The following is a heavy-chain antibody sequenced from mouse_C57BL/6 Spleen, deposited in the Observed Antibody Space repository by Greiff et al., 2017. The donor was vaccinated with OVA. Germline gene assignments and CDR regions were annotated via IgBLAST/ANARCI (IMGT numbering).Heavy chain of an antibody. V-gene: IGHV5-6*01. CDR3: ARPYGNYRFDY. Sequence: EVQVVESGGDLVKPGGSLKLSCAASGFTFSSYGMSWVRQTPDKRLEWVATISSGGSYTYYPDSVKGRFTISRDNAKNTLYLQMSSLKSEDTAMYYCARPYGNYRFDYWGQGTTLTVSS. CDR2: ISSGGSYT. CDR1: GFTFSSYG. J-gene: IGHJ2*01. D-gene: IGHD2-1*01.